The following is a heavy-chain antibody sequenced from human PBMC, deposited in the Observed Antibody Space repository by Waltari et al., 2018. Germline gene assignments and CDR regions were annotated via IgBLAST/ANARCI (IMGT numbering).Heavy chain of an antibody. CDR3: ASPKVDYFDY. CDR2: IRYDGSNK. J-gene: IGHJ4*02. D-gene: IGHD2-15*01. CDR1: GFTFSSYG. V-gene: IGHV3-30*02. Sequence: QVQLVESGGGVVQPGGSLRLSCEAPGFTFSSYGMHWVRQAPGKGLEWGAFIRYDGSNKDYADSVKGRFTISRDNSKNTLYLQMNSLRAEDTAVYYCASPKVDYFDYWGQGTLVTVSS.